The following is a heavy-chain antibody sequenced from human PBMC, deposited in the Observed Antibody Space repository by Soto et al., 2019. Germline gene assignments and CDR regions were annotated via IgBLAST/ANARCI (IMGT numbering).Heavy chain of an antibody. CDR3: ARDVGYHYDGSPSGQFDF. CDR2: IYHSGST. Sequence: SETLSLTYGVADNSISTTNWWSWVRQSPGKGLEWIGEIYHSGSTNYNPSLKSRVTISVDKSKNQFSLKLSSVTAADTAVYYCARDVGYHYDGSPSGQFDFWGQGTLVTVSS. D-gene: IGHD3-22*01. J-gene: IGHJ4*02. CDR1: DNSISTTNW. V-gene: IGHV4-4*02.